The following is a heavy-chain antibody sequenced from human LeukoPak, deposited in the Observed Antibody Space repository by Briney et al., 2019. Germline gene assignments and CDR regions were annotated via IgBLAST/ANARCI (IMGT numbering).Heavy chain of an antibody. CDR2: IYSSGST. J-gene: IGHJ6*02. CDR3: ARERPITMVRGVIIKDYYYGMDV. CDR1: GFTVSSSY. V-gene: IGHV3-66*01. Sequence: PGGSLRLSCAPSGFTVSSSYMSWVRQAPGKGLEWVSIIYSSGSTYYADSVKGRFTISRDNSKNTLYLQMNSLRAEDTAVYYCARERPITMVRGVIIKDYYYGMDVWGQGTTVTVSS. D-gene: IGHD3-10*01.